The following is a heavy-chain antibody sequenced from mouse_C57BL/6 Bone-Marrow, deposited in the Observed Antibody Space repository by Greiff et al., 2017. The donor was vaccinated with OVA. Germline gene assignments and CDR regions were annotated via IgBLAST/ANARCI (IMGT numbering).Heavy chain of an antibody. Sequence: EVQLQQSGTVLARPGASVKMSCKTSGYTFTSYWMHWVKQRPGQGLEWIGAIYPGNSDTSYNQKFKGKAKLTAVTSASTAYMELSSLTNEDSAVDYCTRIYYGYSWFAYWGQGTLVTVSA. V-gene: IGHV1-5*01. D-gene: IGHD2-2*01. CDR1: GYTFTSYW. J-gene: IGHJ3*01. CDR2: IYPGNSDT. CDR3: TRIYYGYSWFAY.